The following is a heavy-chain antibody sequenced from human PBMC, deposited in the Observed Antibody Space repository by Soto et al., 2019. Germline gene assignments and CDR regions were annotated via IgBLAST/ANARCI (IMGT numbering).Heavy chain of an antibody. CDR2: ISGSGGST. CDR3: AKDTGYYDSRDFDY. V-gene: IGHV3-23*01. CDR1: GFTFSSYA. Sequence: LRLSCAASGFTFSSYAMSWVRQAPGKGLEWVSAISGSGGSTYYADSVKGRFTISRDNSKNTLYLQMNSLRAEDTAVYYCAKDTGYYDSRDFDYRGQGTLVTVSS. J-gene: IGHJ4*02. D-gene: IGHD3-22*01.